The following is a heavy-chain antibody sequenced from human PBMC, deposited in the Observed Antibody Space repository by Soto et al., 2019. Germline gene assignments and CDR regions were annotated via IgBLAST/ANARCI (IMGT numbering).Heavy chain of an antibody. CDR2: IKSKTDGGTT. CDR1: GFTFSNAW. Sequence: GGSLRLSCAASGFTFSNAWMSWVRQAPGKGLEWVGRIKSKTDGGTTDYAAPVKGRFTISRDDSKNTLYLQMNSLKTEDTAVYYCTTDLAAAGSPFDYWGQGTLVTVSS. V-gene: IGHV3-15*01. J-gene: IGHJ4*02. D-gene: IGHD6-13*01. CDR3: TTDLAAAGSPFDY.